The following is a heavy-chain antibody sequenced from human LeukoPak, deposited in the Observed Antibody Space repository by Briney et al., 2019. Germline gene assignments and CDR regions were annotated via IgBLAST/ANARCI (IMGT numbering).Heavy chain of an antibody. CDR3: ARRKYYSDSSGYYYVHYYYGLDV. D-gene: IGHD3-22*01. CDR2: IKEDGSEK. Sequence: PGGSLRLSCAASEFTFRSYWMSWVRLAPGKGLELVASIKEDGSEKFYVGSGKGRFTISKDNGKNSLFLKMNSLRAEDTAVYYCARRKYYSDSSGYYYVHYYYGLDVWGQGTTVIVSS. V-gene: IGHV3-7*01. J-gene: IGHJ6*02. CDR1: EFTFRSYW.